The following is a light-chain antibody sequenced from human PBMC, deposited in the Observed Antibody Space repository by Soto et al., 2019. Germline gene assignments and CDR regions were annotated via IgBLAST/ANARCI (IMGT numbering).Light chain of an antibody. J-gene: IGKJ1*01. CDR1: QGISDY. CDR3: QQTYTFPWT. CDR2: TAS. V-gene: IGKV1-39*01. Sequence: DIRMTQSPSSLSASVGDTVTITCRASQGISDYLSWFQHKPGEAPKLLIYTASSLQGGVPLRFSGAGSRTDFRLTIRGLQPEDAATYYCQQTYTFPWTGGQGTRV.